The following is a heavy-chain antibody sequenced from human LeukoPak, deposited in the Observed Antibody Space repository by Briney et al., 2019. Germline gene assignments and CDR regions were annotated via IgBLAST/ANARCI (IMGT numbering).Heavy chain of an antibody. V-gene: IGHV6-1*01. CDR1: GDSVSSNGAA. D-gene: IGHD6-6*01. Sequence: SQTLSLTCAISGDSVSSNGAAWNWIRQSPSRGLEWLGRTYYRSRWYNDYAVSVKSRIAINPDTSKNQFSLQLNSVIPEDTAVYYCARDRGDPRGGRSSLFDSWGQGTLVTVSS. CDR2: TYYRSRWYN. CDR3: ARDRGDPRGGRSSLFDS. J-gene: IGHJ4*02.